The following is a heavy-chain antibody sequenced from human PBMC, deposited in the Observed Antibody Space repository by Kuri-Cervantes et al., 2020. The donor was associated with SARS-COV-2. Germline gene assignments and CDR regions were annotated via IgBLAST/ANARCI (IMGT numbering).Heavy chain of an antibody. Sequence: GGSLRLSCAASRFTFRNYGMHWVRQAPGKGLEWVALISYDETYKYYADSVKGRFTISRDNAKNSLYLQMNSLRAEDTAVYYCARDRISSGWYVGYYFDYWGQGTLVTVSS. D-gene: IGHD6-19*01. J-gene: IGHJ4*02. V-gene: IGHV3-30*03. CDR3: ARDRISSGWYVGYYFDY. CDR1: RFTFRNYG. CDR2: ISYDETYK.